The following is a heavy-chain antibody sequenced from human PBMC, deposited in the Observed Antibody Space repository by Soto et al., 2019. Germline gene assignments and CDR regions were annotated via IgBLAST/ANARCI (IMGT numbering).Heavy chain of an antibody. CDR1: GGSISSGDYY. J-gene: IGHJ6*02. V-gene: IGHV4-30-4*01. D-gene: IGHD3-3*01. CDR2: IYYRGST. Sequence: QVQLQESGPGLVKPSQTLSLTCTVSGGSISSGDYYWRWIRQPPGKGLEWIGYIYYRGSTYYNPSLKSRVSISVDTSKNQFSLKLSSVTAADTAVYYCARAVFGVVSMGMDVWGQGTTVTVSS. CDR3: ARAVFGVVSMGMDV.